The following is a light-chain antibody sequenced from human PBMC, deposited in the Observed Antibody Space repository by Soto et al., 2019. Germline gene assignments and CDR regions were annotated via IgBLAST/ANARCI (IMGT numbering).Light chain of an antibody. CDR3: QQYDNLPTTWT. CDR1: QDIATY. CDR2: DAS. V-gene: IGKV1-33*01. Sequence: DIQMTQSPSSLSASVGNRVTITCQASQDIATYLNWYQQKPGKAPNLLIYDASNLETGVPSRFSGGGSGTHFTFTISNLQPEDIATYYCQQYDNLPTTWTLGQGTKVDIK. J-gene: IGKJ1*01.